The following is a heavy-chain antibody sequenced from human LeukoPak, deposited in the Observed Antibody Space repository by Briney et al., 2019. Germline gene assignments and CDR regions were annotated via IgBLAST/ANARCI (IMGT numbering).Heavy chain of an antibody. Sequence: ASVKVSCKVSGYSLSELSIHWVRQAPGQGLEWMGWISAYNGNTNYAQKLQGSVTMTTDTSTSTAYMELRSLRSDDTAVYYCARDRGECLLYCSGGSCYCGWFDPWGQGTLVTVSS. J-gene: IGHJ5*02. CDR3: ARDRGECLLYCSGGSCYCGWFDP. D-gene: IGHD2-15*01. V-gene: IGHV1-18*01. CDR1: GYSLSELS. CDR2: ISAYNGNT.